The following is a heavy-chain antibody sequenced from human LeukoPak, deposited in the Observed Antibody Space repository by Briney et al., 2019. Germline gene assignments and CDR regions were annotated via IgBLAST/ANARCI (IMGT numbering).Heavy chain of an antibody. CDR2: IFTTGST. D-gene: IGHD5-12*01. Sequence: RPSETLSLTCSVSGGSISSDYWSWIRQPAGRGLEWIGRIFTTGSTNYNPSLKSRVTISLDKSKNQFSLRLSSVTAADTAVYYCAGGDTVATGLYDYWGRGTLVTVSS. J-gene: IGHJ4*02. CDR3: AGGDTVATGLYDY. CDR1: GGSISSDY. V-gene: IGHV4-4*07.